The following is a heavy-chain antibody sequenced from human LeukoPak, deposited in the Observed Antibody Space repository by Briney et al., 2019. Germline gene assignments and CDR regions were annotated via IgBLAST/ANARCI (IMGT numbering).Heavy chain of an antibody. CDR2: ISGSGGST. J-gene: IGHJ4*02. CDR1: GFTFSIYE. Sequence: VSLRLSCAASGFTFSIYEMQWVRPAPGKGLEWVSAISGSGGSTYYADSVKGRFTSSRDNSKNPLYLQMNSLRAEDTAVYYRAKDRPAYYFDYWGQGTLVTVSS. CDR3: AKDRPAYYFDY. V-gene: IGHV3-23*01.